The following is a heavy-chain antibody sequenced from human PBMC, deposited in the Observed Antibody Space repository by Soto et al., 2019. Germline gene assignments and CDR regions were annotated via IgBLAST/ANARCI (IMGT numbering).Heavy chain of an antibody. J-gene: IGHJ6*02. CDR1: GGSFSGYY. V-gene: IGHV4-34*01. CDR2: INHSGST. Sequence: QVQLQQWGAGLLKPSETLSLTCAVYGGSFSGYYWSWIRQPPGKGLEWIGEINHSGSTNYNPSLKSRVPISVDTSKNQFSLKLSSVPAADTAVYYCARGAGILRSAYYGMDVGGQGTTVTVSS. CDR3: ARGAGILRSAYYGMDV. D-gene: IGHD3-3*01.